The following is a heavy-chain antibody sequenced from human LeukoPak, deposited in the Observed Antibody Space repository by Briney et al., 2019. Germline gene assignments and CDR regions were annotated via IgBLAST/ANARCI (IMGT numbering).Heavy chain of an antibody. CDR1: GGTFSSYA. V-gene: IGHV1-69*13. CDR3: ASSGVVIIPGRFDY. J-gene: IGHJ4*02. CDR2: IIPIFGTA. Sequence: SVKVSCKASGGTFSSYAISWVRQAPGQGLEWMGGIIPIFGTANYAQKFQGRVTITADESTSTAYMELSSLRSEDTAVYYCASSGVVIIPGRFDYWGQGTLVTVSS. D-gene: IGHD3-3*01.